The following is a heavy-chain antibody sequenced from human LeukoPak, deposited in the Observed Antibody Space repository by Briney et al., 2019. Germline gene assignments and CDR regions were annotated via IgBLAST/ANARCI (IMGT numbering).Heavy chain of an antibody. CDR3: ARGASWPLYYFDY. V-gene: IGHV4-39*07. CDR1: GGSISSSSYY. J-gene: IGHJ4*02. Sequence: PSETLSLTCTVSGGSISSSSYYWGWIRQPPGKGLEWIGEINHSGSTNYNPSLKSRVTISVDTSKNQFSLKLSSVTAADTAVYYCARGASWPLYYFDYWGQGTLVTVSS. CDR2: INHSGST. D-gene: IGHD6-13*01.